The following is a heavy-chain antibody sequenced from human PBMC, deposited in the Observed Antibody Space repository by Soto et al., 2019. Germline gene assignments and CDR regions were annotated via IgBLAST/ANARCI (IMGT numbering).Heavy chain of an antibody. CDR3: AKRLSYYFDS. CDR2: VTGDGVTT. V-gene: IGHV3-23*01. D-gene: IGHD3-16*02. J-gene: IGHJ4*01. CDR1: GLTFSNYA. Sequence: GGSLRLSCAASGLTFSNYAMSWVRQAPGKGLEWVSTVTGDGVTTSYADSVKGRFTISRDNSKNTLYLQMSGLRANDTAVYYCAKRLSYYFDSWGHGTLVTVSS.